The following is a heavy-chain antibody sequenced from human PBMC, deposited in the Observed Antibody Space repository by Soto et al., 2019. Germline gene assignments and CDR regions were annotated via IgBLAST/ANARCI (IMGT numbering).Heavy chain of an antibody. CDR3: ARGWGTIFDY. D-gene: IGHD7-27*01. V-gene: IGHV4-34*01. Sequence: QVQLQQWGAGLLKPSETLSLTCAVYGGSFSGYYWNWIRQPPGKGLEWIGEINHSGSTNYNPSLKSRVTISVDTSKNQFSLKLSSVTAADTAVYYCARGWGTIFDYWGRGTLVTVSS. J-gene: IGHJ4*02. CDR1: GGSFSGYY. CDR2: INHSGST.